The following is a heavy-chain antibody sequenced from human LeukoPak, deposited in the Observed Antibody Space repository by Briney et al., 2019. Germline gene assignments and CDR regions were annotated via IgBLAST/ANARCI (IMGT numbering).Heavy chain of an antibody. J-gene: IGHJ6*03. CDR3: ARDNYYCYMDV. Sequence: GGSLRLSCAASGFTVSSNYMSWVRQAPGKGLEWASIIYSGGSTYYADSVKGRFTISRDNSKNTLYLQMNSLRAEDTALYYCARDNYYCYMDVWGKGTTVIISS. CDR1: GFTVSSNY. V-gene: IGHV3-66*01. CDR2: IYSGGST.